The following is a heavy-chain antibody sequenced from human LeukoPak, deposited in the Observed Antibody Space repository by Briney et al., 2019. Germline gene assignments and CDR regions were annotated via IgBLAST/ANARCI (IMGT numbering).Heavy chain of an antibody. D-gene: IGHD2-21*01. CDR2: INAGNGDT. J-gene: IGHJ4*02. CDR1: GYTFTKFV. V-gene: IGHV1-3*01. Sequence: ASVKVSCKASGYTFTKFVVHWMRQAPGQRPEWLGWINAGNGDTKYSQNFQDRVTITRDTSANTAYMELSSLTPEDTALYYCARDDCGDTCYPGGYWGQGTLVTVSS. CDR3: ARDDCGDTCYPGGY.